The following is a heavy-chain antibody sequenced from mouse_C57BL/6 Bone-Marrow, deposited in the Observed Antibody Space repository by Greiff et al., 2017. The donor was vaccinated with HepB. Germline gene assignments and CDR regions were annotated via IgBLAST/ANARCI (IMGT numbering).Heavy chain of an antibody. Sequence: QVQLQQPGAELVRPGSSVKLSCKASGYTFTSYWMDWVKQRPGQGLEWIGNIYPSDSETHYNQKFKDKATLTVDRSSSTAYMQLSSLTSEDSAVYYCARRGRYRSFAYWGQGTLVTVSA. CDR1: GYTFTSYW. V-gene: IGHV1-61*01. CDR3: ARRGRYRSFAY. D-gene: IGHD2-14*01. J-gene: IGHJ3*01. CDR2: IYPSDSET.